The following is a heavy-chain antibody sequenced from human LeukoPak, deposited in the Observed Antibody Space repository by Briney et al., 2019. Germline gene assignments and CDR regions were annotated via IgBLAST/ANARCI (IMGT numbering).Heavy chain of an antibody. D-gene: IGHD3-22*01. J-gene: IGHJ4*02. Sequence: GGSLRLSRAASGVTVSSNYMSWVRQAPGKGLEWVSVIYSGGSTYYADSVKGRFTISRDNSKNILYLQMNSLRAEDTAVYYCARARRRTMIALPEIYYFDYWGQGTLVTVSS. V-gene: IGHV3-66*02. CDR1: GVTVSSNY. CDR2: IYSGGST. CDR3: ARARRRTMIALPEIYYFDY.